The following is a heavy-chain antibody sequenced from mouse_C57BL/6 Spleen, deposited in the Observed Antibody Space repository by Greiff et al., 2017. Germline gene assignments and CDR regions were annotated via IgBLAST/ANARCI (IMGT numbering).Heavy chain of an antibody. CDR2: INPSTGGT. Sequence: VHVKQSGPELVKPGASVKISCKASGYSFTGYYMNWVKQSPEKSLEWIGEINPSTGGTTYNQKFKAKATLTVDKSSSTAYMQLKSLTSEDSAVYYCARYYGSRYWYFDVWGTGTTVTVSS. CDR1: GYSFTGYY. CDR3: ARYYGSRYWYFDV. J-gene: IGHJ1*03. V-gene: IGHV1-42*01. D-gene: IGHD1-1*01.